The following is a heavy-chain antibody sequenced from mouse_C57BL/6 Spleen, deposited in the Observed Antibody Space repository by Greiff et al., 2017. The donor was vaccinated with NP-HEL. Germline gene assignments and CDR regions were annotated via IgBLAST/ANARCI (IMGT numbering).Heavy chain of an antibody. D-gene: IGHD1-1*01. CDR2: IDPSDSYT. CDR1: GYTFTSYW. V-gene: IGHV1-59*01. Sequence: VQLQQSGAELVRPGTSVKLSCKASGYTFTSYWMHWVKQRPGQGLEWIGVIDPSDSYTNYNQKFKGKATLTVDTSSSTAYMQLSSLTSEDSAVYYCARKGSTTVVATEYFDVWGTGTTVTVSS. CDR3: ARKGSTTVVATEYFDV. J-gene: IGHJ1*03.